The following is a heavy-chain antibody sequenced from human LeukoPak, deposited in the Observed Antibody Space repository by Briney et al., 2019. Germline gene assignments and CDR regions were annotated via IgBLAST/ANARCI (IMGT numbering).Heavy chain of an antibody. CDR3: ARDRSNIAASDGWFDP. CDR1: GFTFSSYN. J-gene: IGHJ5*02. V-gene: IGHV3-21*01. D-gene: IGHD6-13*01. Sequence: KPGGSLRLSCAASGFTFSSYNINWVRQAPGKGLEWVSSISSSSSYIYYADSVKGKFTISRDNAKNSLYLQMNSLRAEDTAVYYCARDRSNIAASDGWFDPWGQGTLVTVSS. CDR2: ISSSSSYI.